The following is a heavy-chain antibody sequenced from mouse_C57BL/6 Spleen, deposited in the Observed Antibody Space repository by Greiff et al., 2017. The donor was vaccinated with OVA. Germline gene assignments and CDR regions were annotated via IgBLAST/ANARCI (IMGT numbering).Heavy chain of an antibody. CDR1: GYSFTSYY. CDR3: ARKGGYGNSPYAMDY. D-gene: IGHD2-1*01. J-gene: IGHJ4*01. Sequence: VQLQESGPELVKPGASVKISCKASGYSFTSYYIHWVKQRPGQGLEWIGWIYPGSGNTKYNEKFKGKATLTADTSSSTAYMQLSSLTSEDSAVYYCARKGGYGNSPYAMDYWGQGTSVTVSS. CDR2: IYPGSGNT. V-gene: IGHV1-66*01.